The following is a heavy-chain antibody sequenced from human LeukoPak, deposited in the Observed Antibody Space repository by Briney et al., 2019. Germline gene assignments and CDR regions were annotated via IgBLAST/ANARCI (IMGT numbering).Heavy chain of an antibody. CDR2: IYYSGST. CDR1: GGSISSYY. J-gene: IGHJ5*02. Sequence: PLETLSLTCTVSGGSISSYYWSWIRQPPGKGLEWIGYIYYSGSTNYNPSLKSRVTISVATSKNKFSLKLSSVTAADTAVYYCARSQVAAAGTWFDPWGQGTLVTVSS. D-gene: IGHD6-13*01. CDR3: ARSQVAAAGTWFDP. V-gene: IGHV4-59*01.